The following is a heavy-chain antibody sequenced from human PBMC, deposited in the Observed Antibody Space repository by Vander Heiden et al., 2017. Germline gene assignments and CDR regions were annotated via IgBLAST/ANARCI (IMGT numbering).Heavy chain of an antibody. V-gene: IGHV3-21*01. Sequence: EVQLVESGGGLVKPGGCLRLSCAASGFTCSRSSMNWVRQAPGKGLEWVSSISSRSSYIYYADSVKGRFTISRDNAKNSLYLQMNSLRAEDTAVYYCARDGDCTNGVCSYLSDYYYYGMDVWGQGTTVTVSS. CDR1: GFTCSRSS. J-gene: IGHJ6*02. CDR2: ISSRSSYI. CDR3: ARDGDCTNGVCSYLSDYYYYGMDV. D-gene: IGHD2-8*01.